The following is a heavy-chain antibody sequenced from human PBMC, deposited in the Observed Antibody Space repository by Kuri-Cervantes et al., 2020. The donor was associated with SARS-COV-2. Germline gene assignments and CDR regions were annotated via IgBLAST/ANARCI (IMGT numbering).Heavy chain of an antibody. CDR1: GFTFSSYE. Sequence: LTCAASGFTFSSYEMNWVRQAPGKGLEWVSYISSSGSTIYYADSVKGRFTISRDNAKNSLYLQMNSLRAEDTAVYYCAIIGTLYNFDAFDIWGQGTMVTVSS. CDR2: ISSSGSTI. D-gene: IGHD1-1*01. V-gene: IGHV3-48*03. J-gene: IGHJ3*02. CDR3: AIIGTLYNFDAFDI.